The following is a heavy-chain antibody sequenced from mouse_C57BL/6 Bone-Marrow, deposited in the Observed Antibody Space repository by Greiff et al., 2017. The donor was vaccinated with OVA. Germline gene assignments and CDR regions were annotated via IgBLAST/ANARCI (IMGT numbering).Heavy chain of an antibody. J-gene: IGHJ2*01. D-gene: IGHD2-3*01. V-gene: IGHV14-4*01. CDR2: IDPENGDT. CDR3: TTLRWLLRGY. CDR1: GFNIKDDY. Sequence: EVQLQQSGAELVRPGASVKLSCTASGFNIKDDYMHWVKQRPEQGLEWIGWIDPENGDTEYASKFQGKATITADTSSNTAYLQLSSLTSEDTAVYYCTTLRWLLRGYWGQGTTLTVSS.